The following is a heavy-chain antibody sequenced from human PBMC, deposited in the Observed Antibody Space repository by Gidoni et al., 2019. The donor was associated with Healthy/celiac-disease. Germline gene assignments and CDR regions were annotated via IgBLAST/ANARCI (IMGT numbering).Heavy chain of an antibody. CDR2: IIPIFGTA. V-gene: IGHV1-69*01. J-gene: IGHJ5*02. CDR3: ASERIAVAGITRRSGSGWFDP. CDR1: GGTFSSYA. Sequence: QVQLVQSGAEVKKPGSSVKVSCKASGGTFSSYAISWVRQAPGQGLEWMGGIIPIFGTANYAQKFQGRVTITADESTSTAYMELSSLRSEDTAVYYCASERIAVAGITRRSGSGWFDPWGQGTLVTVSS. D-gene: IGHD6-19*01.